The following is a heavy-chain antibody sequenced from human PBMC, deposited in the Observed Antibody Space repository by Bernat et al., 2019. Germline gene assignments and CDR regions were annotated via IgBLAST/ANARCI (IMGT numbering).Heavy chain of an antibody. V-gene: IGHV1-2*04. CDR3: ARAPDMIAAAEDAFDI. D-gene: IGHD6-13*01. J-gene: IGHJ3*02. CDR2: INPNSGGT. Sequence: QVQLVQSGAEVKKPGASVKVSCKASGYTFTGYYMHWVRQAPGQGLEWMGWINPNSGGTNYAQKFQGWVTMTRDTSISTAYMELSRLRSDDTAVYYCARAPDMIAAAEDAFDIWGQGTMVTVSS. CDR1: GYTFTGYY.